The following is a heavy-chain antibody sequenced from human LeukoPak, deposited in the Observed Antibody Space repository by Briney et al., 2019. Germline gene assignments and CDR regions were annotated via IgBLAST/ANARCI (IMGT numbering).Heavy chain of an antibody. V-gene: IGHV3-74*01. CDR1: GFTFSGYW. J-gene: IGHJ5*02. Sequence: PGGSLRLSCAASGFTFSGYWMHWVRQPPGKGLVWVSRINRDGGSTTYADSVKGRFTISRDNAKNTLYLQMSSLRAEDTAVYYCARGDPDWDSGYDSWFDPWGQGTLVTVSS. CDR3: ARGDPDWDSGYDSWFDP. CDR2: INRDGGST. D-gene: IGHD5-12*01.